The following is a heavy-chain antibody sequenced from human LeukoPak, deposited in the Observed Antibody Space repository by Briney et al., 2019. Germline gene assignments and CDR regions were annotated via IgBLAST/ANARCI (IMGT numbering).Heavy chain of an antibody. CDR3: AKDLGSKANTPIDY. Sequence: PGGSLRLSCAASGFTFSSFAMTWVRQAPGKGLEWVSGISGSGGNTYYADSVKGRFAISRDNSQNTLFLQISSLRAEDTAVYYCAKDLGSKANTPIDYWGQGTLVTVSS. CDR2: ISGSGGNT. J-gene: IGHJ4*02. V-gene: IGHV3-23*01. D-gene: IGHD1-26*01. CDR1: GFTFSSFA.